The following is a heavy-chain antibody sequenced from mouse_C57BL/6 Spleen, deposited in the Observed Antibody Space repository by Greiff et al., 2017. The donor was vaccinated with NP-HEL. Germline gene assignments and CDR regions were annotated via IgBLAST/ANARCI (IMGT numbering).Heavy chain of an antibody. J-gene: IGHJ2*01. Sequence: EVQLQESGPGLVKPSQSLSLTCSVTGYSITSGYYWNWIRQFPGNKLEWIGYISYDGSNNYNPSLKNRISITRDTSKNQFFLKLNSVTTEDTATYYCATSDLFDYWGQGTTLTVSS. V-gene: IGHV3-6*01. CDR1: GYSITSGYY. CDR3: ATSDLFDY. CDR2: ISYDGSN.